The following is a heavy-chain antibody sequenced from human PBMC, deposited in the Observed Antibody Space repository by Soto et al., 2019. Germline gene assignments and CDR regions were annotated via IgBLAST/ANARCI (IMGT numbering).Heavy chain of an antibody. D-gene: IGHD1-26*01. Sequence: QVQLVQSGAEVKKPGASVKVSCKASGYTFTSYAMHWVRQAPGQRLEWMGWINAGNGNTKYSQKCQGRVTITRDTSASTAYMELSSLRSEDTAVYYCARGAQWELLFAYWGQGTLVTVSS. CDR3: ARGAQWELLFAY. J-gene: IGHJ4*02. V-gene: IGHV1-3*01. CDR1: GYTFTSYA. CDR2: INAGNGNT.